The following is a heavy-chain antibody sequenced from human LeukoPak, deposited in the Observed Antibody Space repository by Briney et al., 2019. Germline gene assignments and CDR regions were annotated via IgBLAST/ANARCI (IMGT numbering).Heavy chain of an antibody. CDR2: IKQDGSEK. CDR3: ARSSGRGLVIAATFDY. V-gene: IGHV3-7*01. CDR1: GFAFSSYW. Sequence: PGGSLRLSCAASGFAFSSYWMSWVRQAPGKGLEWVANIKQDGSEKYYVDSVKGRFTISRDNAKNSLYLQMNSLRAEDTAVYYRARSSGRGLVIAATFDYWGQGTLVTVSS. J-gene: IGHJ4*02. D-gene: IGHD2-15*01.